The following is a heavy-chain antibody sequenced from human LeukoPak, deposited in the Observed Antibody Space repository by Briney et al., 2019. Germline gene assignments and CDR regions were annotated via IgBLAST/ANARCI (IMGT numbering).Heavy chain of an antibody. D-gene: IGHD4-11*01. CDR1: GFTFSSYS. CDR3: ARGSATVTTPRPFDY. J-gene: IGHJ4*02. CDR2: ISSSSSYI. V-gene: IGHV3-21*01. Sequence: TGGSLRLSCAASGFTFSSYSMNWVRQAPGKGLEWVSSISSSSSYIYYADSVKGRLTISRDNAKNSLYLQMNSLRAEDTAVYYCARGSATVTTPRPFDYWGQGTLVTVSS.